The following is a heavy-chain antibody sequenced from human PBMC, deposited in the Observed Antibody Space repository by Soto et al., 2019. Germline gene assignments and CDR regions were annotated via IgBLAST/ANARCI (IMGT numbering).Heavy chain of an antibody. J-gene: IGHJ6*03. V-gene: IGHV4-59*01. Sequence: PSETLSLTCTVSGGSISSYYWSWIRQPPGKGLEWIGYIYYSGSTNYNPSLKSRVTISVDTSKNQFSLKLSSVTAADTAVYYCARVYGDYHYYYLDVWGKGTTVTVSS. CDR3: ARVYGDYHYYYLDV. CDR2: IYYSGST. D-gene: IGHD4-17*01. CDR1: GGSISSYY.